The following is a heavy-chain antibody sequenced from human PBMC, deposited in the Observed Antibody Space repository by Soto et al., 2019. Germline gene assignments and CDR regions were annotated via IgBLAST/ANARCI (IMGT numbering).Heavy chain of an antibody. D-gene: IGHD5-12*01. V-gene: IGHV3-30-3*01. CDR3: ARDYYRFNSGYGFSMDV. CDR2: ISYDGSNK. J-gene: IGHJ6*02. CDR1: GFTFSSYA. Sequence: QVQLVESGGGVVQPGRSLRLSCAASGFTFSSYAMHWVRQAPGKGLEWVAVISYDGSNKYYADSVKGRFTISRDNSKNTRDRQMNSLRAQDTAVYSVARDYYRFNSGYGFSMDVWGQGTTVTVSS.